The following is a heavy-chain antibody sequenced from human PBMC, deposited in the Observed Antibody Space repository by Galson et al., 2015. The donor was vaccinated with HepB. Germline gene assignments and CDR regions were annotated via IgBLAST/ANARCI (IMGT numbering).Heavy chain of an antibody. CDR3: ARSSGPGSYVPRHGMDV. CDR1: GGFFSRFS. Sequence: TLSLTCEVSGGFFSRFSCSWIRQTPGAALEWIGDINDSGSTRINPSLRSRVALSVDMSKSQFSLRVNSLTAADTAVYYCARSSGPGSYVPRHGMDVWGQGSAVTVSS. V-gene: IGHV4-34*01. CDR2: INDSGST. D-gene: IGHD3-10*01. J-gene: IGHJ6*01.